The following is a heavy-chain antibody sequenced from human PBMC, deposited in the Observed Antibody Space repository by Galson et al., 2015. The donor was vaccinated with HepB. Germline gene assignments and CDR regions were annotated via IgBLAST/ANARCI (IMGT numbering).Heavy chain of an antibody. D-gene: IGHD2-2*02. V-gene: IGHV1-18*01. CDR1: GYTFTSYG. J-gene: IGHJ4*02. CDR3: ARFSGYCSSTSCYTGFDY. Sequence: SVKVSCKASGYTFTSYGISWVRQAPGQGLEWMGWISAYNGNTNYAQKLQGRVTMTTDTSTSTAYMELRSLRSDDTAVYYCARFSGYCSSTSCYTGFDYWGQGTLVTVSS. CDR2: ISAYNGNT.